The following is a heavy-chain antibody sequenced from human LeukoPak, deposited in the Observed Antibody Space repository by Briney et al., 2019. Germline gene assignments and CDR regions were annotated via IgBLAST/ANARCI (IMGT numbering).Heavy chain of an antibody. CDR3: TSDVVGSSSWYSQFDY. D-gene: IGHD6-13*01. CDR1: GFASRKAW. J-gene: IGHJ4*02. CDR2: IKSTTDGGTT. Sequence: GGTLRLSCAASGFASRKAWMSWGRQSPRTRLEWVGRIKSTTDGGTTDYAAPAKGRFTISRDESKNTLYLQMNSLKTEDTAAYYCTSDVVGSSSWYSQFDYWGQGTLVTVSS. V-gene: IGHV3-15*01.